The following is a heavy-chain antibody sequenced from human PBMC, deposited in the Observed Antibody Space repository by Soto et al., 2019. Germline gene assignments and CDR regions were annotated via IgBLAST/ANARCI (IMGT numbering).Heavy chain of an antibody. Sequence: QLQLQESGPGLVKPSETLSLTCTVSGGSISSSSYYWGWIRQPPGKGLEWIGSIYYSGSTYYNPSLKSRVTISVDTSKNQFSLKLSSVTAADTAVYYCATSPSMQAFDIWGQGTMVTVSS. CDR1: GGSISSSSYY. J-gene: IGHJ3*02. CDR2: IYYSGST. CDR3: ATSPSMQAFDI. V-gene: IGHV4-39*01.